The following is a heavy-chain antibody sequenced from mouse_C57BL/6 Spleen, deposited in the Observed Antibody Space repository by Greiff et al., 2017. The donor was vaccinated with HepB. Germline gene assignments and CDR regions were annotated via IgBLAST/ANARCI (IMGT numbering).Heavy chain of an antibody. Sequence: EVQLQQSGAELVKPGASVKLSCTASGFNIKDYYMHWVKQRTEQGLEWIGRIDPEDGENKYAPKFQGKATITADTSSNTAYLQLSRLTSEDTAVYYCARTGGYAMGYWGQGTSVTVSS. D-gene: IGHD4-1*01. CDR3: ARTGGYAMGY. V-gene: IGHV14-2*01. J-gene: IGHJ4*01. CDR1: GFNIKDYY. CDR2: IDPEDGEN.